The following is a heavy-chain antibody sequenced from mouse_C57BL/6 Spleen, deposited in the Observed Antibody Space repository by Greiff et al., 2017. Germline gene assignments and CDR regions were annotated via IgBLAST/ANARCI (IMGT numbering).Heavy chain of an antibody. CDR2: INPYNGGT. V-gene: IGHV1-19*01. J-gene: IGHJ2*01. CDR1: GYTFTDYY. Sequence: VQLQQSGPVLVKPGASVKMSCKASGYTFTDYYMNWVKQSHGKSLEWIGVINPYNGGTSYNQKFKGKATLTVDKSSSTAYMALNSLTSEDSAVYYCARGYYFDYWGQGTTLTVSS. CDR3: ARGYYFDY.